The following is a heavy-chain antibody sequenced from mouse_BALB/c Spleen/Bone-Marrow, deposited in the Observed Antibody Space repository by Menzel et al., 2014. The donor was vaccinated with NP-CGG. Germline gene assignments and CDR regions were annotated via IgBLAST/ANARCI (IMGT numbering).Heavy chain of an antibody. CDR1: GFTFTDYY. Sequence: EVHLVESGGGLVQPGGSLRLSCTTSGFTFTDYYMSWVRQPPGKALEWLAFIRNKAYGYTTEYSASVRGRFTISRDNSQGILYLQMNTLRAEDSATYYCARFPMDYWGQGTSVTVSS. V-gene: IGHV7-3*02. J-gene: IGHJ4*01. CDR2: IRNKAYGYTT. CDR3: ARFPMDY.